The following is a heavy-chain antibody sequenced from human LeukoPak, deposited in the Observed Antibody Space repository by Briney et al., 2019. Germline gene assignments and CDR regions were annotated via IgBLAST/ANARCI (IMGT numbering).Heavy chain of an antibody. J-gene: IGHJ4*02. D-gene: IGHD6-13*01. CDR1: GYIFTSYG. CDR2: ISAYNGNT. CDR3: ARDSPYSSSSLGFDY. V-gene: IGHV1-18*01. Sequence: ASVKVSCKASGYIFTSYGVSWVRQAPGQVLEWMGWISAYNGNTNYPQKLQGRVTMNTDTSTNTAYMELRSLTSDDTAVYYCARDSPYSSSSLGFDYWGRGTLVTVSS.